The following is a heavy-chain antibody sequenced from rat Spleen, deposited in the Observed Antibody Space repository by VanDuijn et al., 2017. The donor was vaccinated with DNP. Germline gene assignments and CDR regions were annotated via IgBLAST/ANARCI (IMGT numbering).Heavy chain of an antibody. J-gene: IGHJ2*01. D-gene: IGHD1-7*01. Sequence: EVQLQESGPGLVKPSQSLSLTCSVTGYSITSNYWGWLRKFPGNKMEWIGHISNSGSTSYNPSLKSRISITRDTSKNQFFLQLNSVTTEDTATYYCARQPTGMDYWGQGVMVIVSS. V-gene: IGHV3-1*01. CDR1: GYSITSNY. CDR2: ISNSGST. CDR3: ARQPTGMDY.